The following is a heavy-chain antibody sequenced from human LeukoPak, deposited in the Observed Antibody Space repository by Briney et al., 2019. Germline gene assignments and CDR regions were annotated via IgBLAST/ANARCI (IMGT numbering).Heavy chain of an antibody. D-gene: IGHD3-22*01. CDR1: GYTFTSYA. CDR3: ARALVYYDSSGYYGEDY. V-gene: IGHV7-4-1*02. CDR2: INTNTGNP. J-gene: IGHJ4*02. Sequence: GASVKVSCKASGYTFTSYAMNWVRQAPGQGLEWMGWINTNTGNPTYAQGFTGRFVFSLDTSVSTAYLQISSLKAEDTAVYYCARALVYYDSSGYYGEDYWGQGTLVTVSS.